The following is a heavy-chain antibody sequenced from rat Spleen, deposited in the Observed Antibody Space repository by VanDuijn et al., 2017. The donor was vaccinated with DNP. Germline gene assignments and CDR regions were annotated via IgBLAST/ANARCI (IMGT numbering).Heavy chain of an antibody. V-gene: IGHV5-7*01. D-gene: IGHD1-12*01. CDR3: ARGDYRDSYAPNWFAY. J-gene: IGHJ3*01. CDR1: GFTFSDYN. CDR2: ISTSGST. Sequence: EVQLVESGGGLVQPGRSLKLSCVASGFTFSDYNMAWVRQAPKKGLEWVATISTSGSTFYPDSVKGRFTISRDNAENTVYLQMNSLRSEDTATYYCARGDYRDSYAPNWFAYWGQGTLVTVSS.